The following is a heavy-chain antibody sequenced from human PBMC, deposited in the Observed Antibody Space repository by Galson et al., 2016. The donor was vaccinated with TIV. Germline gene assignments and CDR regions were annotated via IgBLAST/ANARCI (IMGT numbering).Heavy chain of an antibody. Sequence: ETLSLTCSVSDDAISRYYWSWIRVPPGKGLEWIGNVYYTGSTDYNPSLRSRVTMSVDLSKDQFSLSLNSVTAADTAVYYCARVTPAFSGVQRYHYFGMDVWGQGTSVTVSS. J-gene: IGHJ6*02. V-gene: IGHV4-59*01. D-gene: IGHD4-23*01. CDR2: VYYTGST. CDR1: DDAISRYY. CDR3: ARVTPAFSGVQRYHYFGMDV.